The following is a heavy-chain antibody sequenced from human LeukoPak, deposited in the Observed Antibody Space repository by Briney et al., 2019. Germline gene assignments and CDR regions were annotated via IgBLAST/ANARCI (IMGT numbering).Heavy chain of an antibody. J-gene: IGHJ3*02. CDR1: GYSFTTYW. Sequence: KIGESLKISCKGSGYSFTTYWIAWVRQTPGEGLEWMGIIYPGDSETRYSPSFQGQVTISADKSITTAYLQWGGLKASDTAMYYCTRSPRDGYHDAFDIWGQGTMVTVFS. CDR3: TRSPRDGYHDAFDI. CDR2: IYPGDSET. V-gene: IGHV5-51*01. D-gene: IGHD5-24*01.